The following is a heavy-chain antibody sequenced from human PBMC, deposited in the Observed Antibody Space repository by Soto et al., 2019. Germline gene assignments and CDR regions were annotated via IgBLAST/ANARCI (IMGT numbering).Heavy chain of an antibody. V-gene: IGHV1-18*04. CDR2: ISAYKGNT. D-gene: IGHD3-10*01. CDR1: GYTFTSYG. CDR3: AREFYYYGSGSYDYYYYGMDV. J-gene: IGHJ6*02. Sequence: QVQLVQSGAEVKKPGASVKVSCKASGYTFTSYGISWVRQAPGQGLEWMGWISAYKGNTNYAQKLQGRVTMTTDTSTSTAYMELRSLRSDDTAVYYCAREFYYYGSGSYDYYYYGMDVWGQGTTVTVSS.